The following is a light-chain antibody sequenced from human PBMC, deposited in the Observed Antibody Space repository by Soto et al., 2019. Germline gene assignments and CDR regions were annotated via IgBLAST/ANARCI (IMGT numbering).Light chain of an antibody. CDR3: QQYVNLLLT. V-gene: IGKV1-33*01. J-gene: IGKJ4*01. CDR2: DAS. Sequence: DIQMTQSPSSLSASVGDRVTITCQASQDISNYLNWYQQKPGKAPKLLIYDASNLETGVPSRFSGIGSGTDFTFTIYSLQPEDIATYYCQQYVNLLLTFGGGTKVYIK. CDR1: QDISNY.